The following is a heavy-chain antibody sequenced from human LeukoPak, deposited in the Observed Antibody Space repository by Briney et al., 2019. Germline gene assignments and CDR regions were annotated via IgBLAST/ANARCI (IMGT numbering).Heavy chain of an antibody. V-gene: IGHV1-69*13. Sequence: ASVKVSCKASGGTFSSYAISWVRQAPGQGLEWMGGIIPIFGTANYAQKFQGRVTITADESTSTAYMELSSLRSGDTAVYYCARDRYGGYPDWGQGTLVTVSS. J-gene: IGHJ4*02. CDR2: IIPIFGTA. D-gene: IGHD5-12*01. CDR1: GGTFSSYA. CDR3: ARDRYGGYPD.